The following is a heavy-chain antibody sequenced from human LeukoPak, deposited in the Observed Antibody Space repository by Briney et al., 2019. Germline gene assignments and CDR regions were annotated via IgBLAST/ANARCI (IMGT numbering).Heavy chain of an antibody. CDR2: ITSSSSYV. V-gene: IGHV3-21*01. J-gene: IGHJ4*02. CDR1: GFTFSSYN. Sequence: GGSLRLSCEASGFTFSSYNMNWVRQAPGKRLEWVSSITSSSSYVFYADSVKGRFTISRDNAKNSLYLQMNSLRVEDTAVYYCARCTTGRTFGSLREIKRSREIDYWGQGTLVTVSS. D-gene: IGHD1-1*01. CDR3: ARCTTGRTFGSLREIKRSREIDY.